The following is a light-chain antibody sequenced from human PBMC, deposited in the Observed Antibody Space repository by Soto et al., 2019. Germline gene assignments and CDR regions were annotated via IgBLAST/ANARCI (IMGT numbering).Light chain of an antibody. J-gene: IGLJ1*01. CDR3: SSYTSTSTPYV. V-gene: IGLV2-14*01. Sequence: QSVLTQPASVSGSPGQSIPLSCTGTSSDVGGYNYVSWYQQHPGKAPKLMIFDVSDRPSGVSNRFSGSKSGNTASLTISGLQAEDEADYYCSSYTSTSTPYVFGTGTKVTVL. CDR1: SSDVGGYNY. CDR2: DVS.